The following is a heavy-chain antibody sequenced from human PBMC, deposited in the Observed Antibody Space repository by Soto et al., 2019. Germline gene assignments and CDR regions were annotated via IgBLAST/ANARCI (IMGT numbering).Heavy chain of an antibody. D-gene: IGHD3-10*01. CDR3: GEALHP. V-gene: IGHV3-7*01. CDR2: ISPDGSEK. CDR1: GFTFSRYW. J-gene: IGHJ5*02. Sequence: EVQVVESGGGLVQPGGSLRLSCAASGFTFSRYWMSWVRQAPGKGLEWVANISPDGSEKYYVNSVKGRVAISRDNAENSLSLQLNSLRAEATALYYCGEALHPWGQGTLVTVSS.